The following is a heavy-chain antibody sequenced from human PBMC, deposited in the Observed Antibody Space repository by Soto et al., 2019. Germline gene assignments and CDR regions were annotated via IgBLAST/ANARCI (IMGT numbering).Heavy chain of an antibody. J-gene: IGHJ3*02. CDR3: ARDGLARGSGSSI. D-gene: IGHD3-10*01. Sequence: SETLSLTCTVSGGSISSGGYYWSWIRQHPGKGLEWIGYIYYSGSTYYNPALKSRVTISVDTSKNQFSLKLSSVTAADTAVYYCARDGLARGSGSSIWGQGTMVTVSS. CDR1: GGSISSGGYY. V-gene: IGHV4-31*03. CDR2: IYYSGST.